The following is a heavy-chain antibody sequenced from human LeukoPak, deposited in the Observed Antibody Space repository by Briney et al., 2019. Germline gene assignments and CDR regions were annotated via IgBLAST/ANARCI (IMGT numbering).Heavy chain of an antibody. Sequence: SETLSLTCAVYGGSFSGYYWSWIRQPPGEGLEWIGEINHSGSTNYNPSLKSRVTISVDTSKNQFSLKLSSVTAADTAVYYCARGRAYCGGDCYSRRYYYYMDVWGKGTTVTVSS. V-gene: IGHV4-34*01. D-gene: IGHD2-21*02. CDR1: GGSFSGYY. CDR3: ARGRAYCGGDCYSRRYYYYMDV. CDR2: INHSGST. J-gene: IGHJ6*03.